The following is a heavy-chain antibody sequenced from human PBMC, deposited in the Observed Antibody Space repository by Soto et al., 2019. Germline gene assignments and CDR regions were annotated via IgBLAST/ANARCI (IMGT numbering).Heavy chain of an antibody. CDR1: GDSVSSNSAA. J-gene: IGHJ6*02. D-gene: IGHD6-19*01. CDR2: TYYRSKWYN. CDR3: ARGIAVAGMGYYYYGMDV. Sequence: SQTLSLTCAISGDSVSSNSAAWNWIRQSPSRDLEWLGRTYYRSKWYNDYAVSVKSRITINPDTSKNQFSLQLNSVTPEDTAVYYCARGIAVAGMGYYYYGMDVWGQGTTVTVSS. V-gene: IGHV6-1*01.